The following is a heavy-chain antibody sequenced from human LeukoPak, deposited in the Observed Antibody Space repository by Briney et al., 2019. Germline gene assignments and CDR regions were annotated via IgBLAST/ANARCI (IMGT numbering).Heavy chain of an antibody. CDR1: GFSFSNYG. CDR3: AKVRDYYDSRGSFDY. Sequence: GGSLRLSCAASGFSFSNYGMHWVRQAPGKGLEWVAFIRYDGSNKYYADSVKGRFTISRDNSKNTLYLQMNSLRAEDTAVYYCAKVRDYYDSRGSFDYWGQGTLVTVSS. J-gene: IGHJ4*02. V-gene: IGHV3-30*02. CDR2: IRYDGSNK. D-gene: IGHD3-22*01.